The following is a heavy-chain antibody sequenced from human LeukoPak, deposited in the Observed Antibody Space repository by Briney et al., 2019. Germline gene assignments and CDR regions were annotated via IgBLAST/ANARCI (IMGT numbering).Heavy chain of an antibody. J-gene: IGHJ4*02. CDR2: IIPSDGST. D-gene: IGHD5-24*01. CDR1: GYTFTSYY. Sequence: GASVKVSCKASGYTFTSYYMHWVRQAPGQGLEWMGIIIPSDGSTTYAQKFQGRVTLTRDTSTSTLHMELSSLRSEGTAVYYCARARSFAITPDYWGQGTLVTVSS. V-gene: IGHV1-46*01. CDR3: ARARSFAITPDY.